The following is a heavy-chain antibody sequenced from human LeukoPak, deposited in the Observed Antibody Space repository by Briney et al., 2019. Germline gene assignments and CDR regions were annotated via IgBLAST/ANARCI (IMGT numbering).Heavy chain of an antibody. CDR2: IYHSGST. CDR1: GGSISSSNW. Sequence: SETLSLTCAVSGGSISSSNWWSWVRQPPGKGPEWIGEIYHSGSTNYNPSLKSRVTISVDKSKNQFSLKLSSVTAADTAVYYCARDHYDSSGYYTLRAFDIWGQGTMVTVSS. CDR3: ARDHYDSSGYYTLRAFDI. V-gene: IGHV4-4*02. D-gene: IGHD3-22*01. J-gene: IGHJ3*02.